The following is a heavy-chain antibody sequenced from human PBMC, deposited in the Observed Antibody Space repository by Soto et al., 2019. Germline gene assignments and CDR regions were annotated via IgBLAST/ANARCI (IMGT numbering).Heavy chain of an antibody. CDR3: ARALGVPAAMMYYYYGMDV. CDR1: GGTFSSYA. J-gene: IGHJ6*02. Sequence: ASVKVSCKASGGTFSSYAISWVRQAPGQGLEWMGGIIPIFGTANYAQKFQGRVTITADESTSTAYMELSSLRSEDTAVYYCARALGVPAAMMYYYYGMDVWGQGTTVTVSS. CDR2: IIPIFGTA. V-gene: IGHV1-69*13. D-gene: IGHD2-2*01.